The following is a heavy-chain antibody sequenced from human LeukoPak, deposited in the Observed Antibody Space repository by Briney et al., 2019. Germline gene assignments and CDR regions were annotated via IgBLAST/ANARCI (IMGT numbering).Heavy chain of an antibody. CDR3: ARVAAAATIPPFDY. D-gene: IGHD6-13*01. V-gene: IGHV1-18*01. CDR2: ISAYNGNT. CDR1: GYTFTSYG. Sequence: GASVKVSCKASGYTFTSYGISWVRQAPGQGLEWMGWISAYNGNTNYAQKLQGRVTMTTDTSTSTAYMELRSLRSDDTAVYYCARVAAAATIPPFDYWGQGTLVTVSS. J-gene: IGHJ4*02.